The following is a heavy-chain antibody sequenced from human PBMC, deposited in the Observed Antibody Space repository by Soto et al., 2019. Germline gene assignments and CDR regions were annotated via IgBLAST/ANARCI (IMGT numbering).Heavy chain of an antibody. D-gene: IGHD5-12*01. CDR2: IIPIFGTA. V-gene: IGHV1-69*13. Sequence: GASVKVSCKASGGTFSSYAISWVRQAPGQGLEWMGGIIPIFGTANYAQKFQGRVTITADESTSTAYMELSSLRSEDTAVYYCARDPGLVRGYSGYESYYYYYYGMDVWGQGTTVTVSS. CDR1: GGTFSSYA. CDR3: ARDPGLVRGYSGYESYYYYYYGMDV. J-gene: IGHJ6*02.